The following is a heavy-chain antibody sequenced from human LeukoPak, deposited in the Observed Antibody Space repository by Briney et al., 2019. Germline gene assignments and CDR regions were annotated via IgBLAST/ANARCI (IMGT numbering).Heavy chain of an antibody. Sequence: SETLSLTCTVSGCSVSSGSYYWTWIRQPPGKGLERIGYIYYSGSTNYNPSLKSRVTISVDTSKNQFSLKLSSVTAADTAVYYCARESEIQSLDYWGQGTLVTVSS. V-gene: IGHV4-61*01. D-gene: IGHD4-11*01. J-gene: IGHJ4*02. CDR1: GCSVSSGSYY. CDR2: IYYSGST. CDR3: ARESEIQSLDY.